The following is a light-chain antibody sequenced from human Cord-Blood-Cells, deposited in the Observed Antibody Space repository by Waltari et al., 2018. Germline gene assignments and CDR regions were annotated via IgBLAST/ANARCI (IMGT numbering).Light chain of an antibody. CDR1: SSNIGSNY. J-gene: IGLJ2*01. CDR2: RHN. CDR3: AAGDDSLSGVV. V-gene: IGLV1-47*01. Sequence: QSVLTQPPSASGTPGQRVTISCSGSSSNIGSNYVYWYHQLPGTAPKLLIYRHNTRRSGVPARFAGAKSGTSASLAMSGLRSEDEAVYYCAAGDDSLSGVVFGGGTKLTVL.